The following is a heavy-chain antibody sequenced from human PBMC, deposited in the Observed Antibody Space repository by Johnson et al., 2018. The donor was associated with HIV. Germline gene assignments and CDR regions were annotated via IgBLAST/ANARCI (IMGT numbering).Heavy chain of an antibody. V-gene: IGHV3-30*14. Sequence: QVQLVESGGGVVQPGRSLRLSCAASGFTFSSYAMHWVRQAPGKGLEWVAVISYDGSNKYYADSVKGRFTISRDNSKNTLYLQMKRLRVEDTAVYYCARDDLDNSGHLMAFDMWGQGTMVTVSS. CDR2: ISYDGSNK. CDR1: GFTFSSYA. D-gene: IGHD1-26*01. CDR3: ARDDLDNSGHLMAFDM. J-gene: IGHJ3*02.